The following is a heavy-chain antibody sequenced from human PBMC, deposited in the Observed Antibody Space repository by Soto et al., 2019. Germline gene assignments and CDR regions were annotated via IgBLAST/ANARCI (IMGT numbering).Heavy chain of an antibody. J-gene: IGHJ2*01. CDR3: AXDPXIXTITDWYFNF. Sequence: QVQLVQSGAEVKKPGASVKVSCQASGYTFTNYYLHWVRQAPGQGLEWMGWISPRTGGTKYAQTFQGRVTLTRDTSITTAYMELSSLRSDDTAVYYCAXDPXIXTITDWYFNFWGRGTLVTVSS. CDR2: ISPRTGGT. V-gene: IGHV1-2*02. CDR1: GYTFTNYY. D-gene: IGHD1-20*01.